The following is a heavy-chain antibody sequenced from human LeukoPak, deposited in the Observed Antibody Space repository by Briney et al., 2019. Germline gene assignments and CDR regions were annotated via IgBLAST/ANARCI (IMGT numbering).Heavy chain of an antibody. V-gene: IGHV3-11*04. CDR3: AVSVGATSEWFDP. Sequence: EGSLTLSCAASGFTFSDYYMSWTRQAPGKGLEWVSYISSSGSTIYYADSAKGRFTISRDNAKNSLYLQMNSLRAEDTAVYYCAVSVGATSEWFDPWGQGTLVTVSS. CDR2: ISSSGSTI. J-gene: IGHJ5*02. CDR1: GFTFSDYY. D-gene: IGHD1-26*01.